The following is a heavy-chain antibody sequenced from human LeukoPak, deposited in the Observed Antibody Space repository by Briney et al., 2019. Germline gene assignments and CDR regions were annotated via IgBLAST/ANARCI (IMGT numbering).Heavy chain of an antibody. CDR2: IHYTGST. D-gene: IGHD3-3*01. V-gene: IGHV4-39*01. CDR1: GDAISGSTYY. CDR3: VRHERRNYNFWSGSYKTREGYWFDP. Sequence: TASETLSLTCTVSGDAISGSTYYWGWIRQPPGEGLEWIGSIHYTGSTYYNPSLKTRVTINVDTSKNQFSLKLSSVTAADTTVYYCVRHERRNYNFWSGSYKTREGYWFDPWGRGTLVTVSS. J-gene: IGHJ5*02.